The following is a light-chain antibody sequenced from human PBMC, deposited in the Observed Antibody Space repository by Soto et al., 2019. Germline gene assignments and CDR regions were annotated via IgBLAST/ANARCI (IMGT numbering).Light chain of an antibody. CDR2: GAS. Sequence: EIVLTQSPGTLSLSPGERATLSCRASQSGSSSYLAWYQQKPGQAPRLLIYGASSRATGIPDRFSGSGSGTDFTLTISRLEPEDFAVYYCQHYGSSPFTFGQGTKLEIK. CDR3: QHYGSSPFT. V-gene: IGKV3-20*01. J-gene: IGKJ2*01. CDR1: QSGSSSY.